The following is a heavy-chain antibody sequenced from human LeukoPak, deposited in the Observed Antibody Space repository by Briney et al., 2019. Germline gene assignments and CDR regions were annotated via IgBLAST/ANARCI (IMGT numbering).Heavy chain of an antibody. Sequence: GGSLRLSCAASGFTFSSYWMSWVRRAPGKGLEWVANIKQDGSEKYYVDSVKGRFTISRDNAKNSLYLQMNSLRVEDTAVYYCARDQGPYYDFWSGYYSYYYYMDVWGKGTTVTVSS. J-gene: IGHJ6*03. CDR2: IKQDGSEK. CDR1: GFTFSSYW. CDR3: ARDQGPYYDFWSGYYSYYYYMDV. V-gene: IGHV3-7*01. D-gene: IGHD3-3*01.